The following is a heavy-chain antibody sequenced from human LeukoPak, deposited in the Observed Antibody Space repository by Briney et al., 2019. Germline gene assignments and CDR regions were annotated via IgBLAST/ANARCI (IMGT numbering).Heavy chain of an antibody. J-gene: IGHJ5*02. CDR3: ASAVWFGESEATNWFDP. D-gene: IGHD3-10*01. Sequence: GASVKVSCKASGYTFTIYDINWVRQATGQGLEWMGWMNPNSDNTGYAQKFQGRVTMTRNTSISTAYMELSSLRSEDTAVYYCASAVWFGESEATNWFDPWGQGTLVTVSS. CDR2: MNPNSDNT. V-gene: IGHV1-8*01. CDR1: GYTFTIYD.